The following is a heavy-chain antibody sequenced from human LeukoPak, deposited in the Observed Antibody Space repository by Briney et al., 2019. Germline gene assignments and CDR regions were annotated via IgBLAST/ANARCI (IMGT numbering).Heavy chain of an antibody. CDR1: GFTVSSNY. CDR3: AITPVTGRFDY. Sequence: TGGSLRLSCAVSGFTVSSNYMTWVRQAPGKGLEWVSVIYSGGSTYYADSVKGRFTISRDNAKNSLYLQMNSLRAEDTAVYYCAITPVTGRFDYWGQGTLVTVSS. J-gene: IGHJ4*02. CDR2: IYSGGST. D-gene: IGHD5-18*01. V-gene: IGHV3-53*01.